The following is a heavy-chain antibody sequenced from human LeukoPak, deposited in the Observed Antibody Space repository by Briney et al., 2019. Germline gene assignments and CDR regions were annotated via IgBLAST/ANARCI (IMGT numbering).Heavy chain of an antibody. CDR2: TYCRSKWYN. CDR1: GDSVSSNSAA. D-gene: IGHD6-13*01. J-gene: IGHJ5*02. Sequence: SQTLSLTCAISGDSVSSNSAAWNWIRQSPSRGLEWLGRTYCRSKWYNDYAVSVKSRISINPDTSKNQFSLQLNSVTPEDTAVYYCARNPIAGVGGNWFDPWGQGTLVTVSS. CDR3: ARNPIAGVGGNWFDP. V-gene: IGHV6-1*01.